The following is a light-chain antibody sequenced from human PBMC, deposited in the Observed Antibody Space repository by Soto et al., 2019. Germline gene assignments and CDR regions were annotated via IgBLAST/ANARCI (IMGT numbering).Light chain of an antibody. CDR1: HSISSW. CDR2: KAS. J-gene: IGKJ1*01. Sequence: DIQLTHSPSTLSASVRDRNNITCRAIHSISSWLAWYQQKPGKAPKLLIYKASSLESGVPSRFSGSGFGTEFTLTISSLQPDDFATYYCQQYNSYPWTFGQGTKVDIK. V-gene: IGKV1-5*03. CDR3: QQYNSYPWT.